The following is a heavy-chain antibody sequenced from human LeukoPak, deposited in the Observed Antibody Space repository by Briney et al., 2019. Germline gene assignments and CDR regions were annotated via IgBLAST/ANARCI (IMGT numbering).Heavy chain of an antibody. CDR2: IKQDGSEK. Sequence: GGSLRLSCAASGFTLSSYWMSWVRQAPGKGVEWVANIKQDGSEKYYVDSVKGRFTISRDNAKNSLYLQMNSLRAEDTAVYYCARLRYHDFWSGYWKYYYYMDVWGKGTTVTVSS. V-gene: IGHV3-7*01. J-gene: IGHJ6*03. CDR3: ARLRYHDFWSGYWKYYYYMDV. CDR1: GFTLSSYW. D-gene: IGHD3-3*01.